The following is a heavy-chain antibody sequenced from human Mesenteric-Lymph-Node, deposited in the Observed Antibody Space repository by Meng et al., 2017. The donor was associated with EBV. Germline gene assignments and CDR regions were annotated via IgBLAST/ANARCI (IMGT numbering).Heavy chain of an antibody. CDR3: ARGYGSGSYRYFDY. V-gene: IGHV4-61*03. CDR2: IFSSGST. CDR1: GGSVNSGSYY. J-gene: IGHJ4*02. Sequence: QVQLQESGPGLVKPSETLSLPCPVSGGSVNSGSYYWSWIRQPPGKGLQWIGYIFSSGSTNYNPSFKSRVTISVDMSKNHFSLRLTSVTPADTAVYYCARGYGSGSYRYFDYWGQGTLVTVSS. D-gene: IGHD3-10*01.